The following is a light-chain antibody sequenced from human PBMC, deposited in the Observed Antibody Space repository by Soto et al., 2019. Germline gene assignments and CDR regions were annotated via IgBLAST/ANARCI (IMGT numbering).Light chain of an antibody. Sequence: EIVLTQSPATLSLSPGERATLSCRAGQSVSSYLAWYQQKPGQAPRLLIYDASNRATGIPARFSGSGSGTDFTLTISSLEPEDFAVYYCQQYGSSPWTFGQGTKVDIK. V-gene: IGKV3-11*01. CDR3: QQYGSSPWT. CDR2: DAS. J-gene: IGKJ1*01. CDR1: QSVSSY.